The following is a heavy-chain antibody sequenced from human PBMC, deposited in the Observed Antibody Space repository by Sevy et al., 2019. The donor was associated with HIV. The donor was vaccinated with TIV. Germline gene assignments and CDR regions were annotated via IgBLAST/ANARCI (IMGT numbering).Heavy chain of an antibody. CDR3: AKAYGSGSPPFD. CDR1: GFIFNSYA. CDR2: ISGSGGST. V-gene: IGHV3-23*01. Sequence: GGSLRLSCAASGFIFNSYAMSWVRQAPGKGLEWVSTISGSGGSTYYADSVKGRFTISRDNFKNTLDLQMNSLRAEDTAVYYCAKAYGSGSPPFDWGQGTLVTVSS. J-gene: IGHJ4*02. D-gene: IGHD3-10*01.